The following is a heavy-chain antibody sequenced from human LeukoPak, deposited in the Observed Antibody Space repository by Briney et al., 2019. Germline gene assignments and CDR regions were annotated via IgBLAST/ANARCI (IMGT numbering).Heavy chain of an antibody. CDR2: INHSGST. CDR3: ARESLYCSSTSCYGGDYYYYYMDV. Sequence: SETLSLTCAVYGGSFSGYYWSWIRQPPGKGLEWIGEINHSGSTNYNPSLKSRVTISVDTSKNQFSLKLSSVTAADTAVYYCARESLYCSSTSCYGGDYYYYYMDVWGKGTTVTVSS. V-gene: IGHV4-34*01. CDR1: GGSFSGYY. J-gene: IGHJ6*03. D-gene: IGHD2-2*01.